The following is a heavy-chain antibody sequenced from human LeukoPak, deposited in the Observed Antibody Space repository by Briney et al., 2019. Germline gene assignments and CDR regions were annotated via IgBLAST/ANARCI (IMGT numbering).Heavy chain of an antibody. CDR3: ARDRAVARDFDY. D-gene: IGHD6-19*01. CDR1: GGSFSGYY. V-gene: IGHV4-31*11. Sequence: SSETLSLTCAVYGGSFSGYYWSWIRQHPGKGLEWIGYIYYSGSTYYNPSLKSRVTISVDTSKNQFSLKLSSVTAADTAVYYCARDRAVARDFDYWGQGTLVTVSS. J-gene: IGHJ4*02. CDR2: IYYSGST.